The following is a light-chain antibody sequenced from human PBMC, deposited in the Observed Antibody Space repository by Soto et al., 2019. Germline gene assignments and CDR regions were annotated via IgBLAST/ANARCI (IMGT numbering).Light chain of an antibody. J-gene: IGLJ2*01. CDR2: SNN. CDR1: SSNIGSNT. CDR3: AAWDDSLNGVV. V-gene: IGLV1-44*01. Sequence: QSVLTQPPSASGTPGQRVTISCSGSSSNIGSNTVNWYQQLPGTAPKVLIYSNNQRPSGVPYRFSGSKSGTSASLAISGLQSEDEVEYYCAAWDDSLNGVVFGGGTKLTVL.